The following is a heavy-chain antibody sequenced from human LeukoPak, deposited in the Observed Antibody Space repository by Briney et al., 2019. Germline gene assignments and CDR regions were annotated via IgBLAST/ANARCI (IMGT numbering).Heavy chain of an antibody. J-gene: IGHJ6*02. CDR1: GFTFSSYA. CDR3: ARDLRLQSYYYYGMDV. CDR2: ISSSSSYI. V-gene: IGHV3-21*01. Sequence: GGSLRLSCAASGFTFSSYAMSWVRQAPGKGLEWVSSISSSSSYIYYADSVKGRFTISRDNAKNSLYLQMNSLRAEDTAVYYCARDLRLQSYYYYGMDVWGQGTTVTVSS. D-gene: IGHD5-24*01.